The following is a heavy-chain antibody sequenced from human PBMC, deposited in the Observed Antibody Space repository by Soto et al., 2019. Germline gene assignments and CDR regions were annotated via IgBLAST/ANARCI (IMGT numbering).Heavy chain of an antibody. CDR2: IYYSGST. Sequence: QVQLQESGPGLVKPSETLSLTCTVSGGSVSSGSYYWSWIRPPPGKGLEWIGYIYYSGSTNYNPTLQSRVTISVDSTKNQCSLKLSSVTAADTAVYYCASVTRTCISTSCYRYYYGMDVWGQGATVTVSS. CDR1: GGSVSSGSYY. J-gene: IGHJ6*02. CDR3: ASVTRTCISTSCYRYYYGMDV. D-gene: IGHD2-2*02. V-gene: IGHV4-61*01.